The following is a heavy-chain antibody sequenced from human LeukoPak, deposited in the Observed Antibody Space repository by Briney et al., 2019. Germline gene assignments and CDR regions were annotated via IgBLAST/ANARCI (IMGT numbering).Heavy chain of an antibody. J-gene: IGHJ4*02. V-gene: IGHV1-46*01. Sequence: ASVKVSCTAFGYTFTSYYMHWVRQAPGQGLEWMGIINPSGGSTSYAQKFQGRVTMTRDTSTSTVYMELSSLRPEDTAVYYCARGEWELPVDYWGQGTLVTVSS. CDR3: ARGEWELPVDY. CDR2: INPSGGST. CDR1: GYTFTSYY. D-gene: IGHD1-26*01.